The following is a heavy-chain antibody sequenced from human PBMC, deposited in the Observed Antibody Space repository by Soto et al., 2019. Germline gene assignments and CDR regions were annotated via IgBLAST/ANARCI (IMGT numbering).Heavy chain of an antibody. CDR3: ATSGAKPRFDF. D-gene: IGHD3-3*01. V-gene: IGHV3-66*01. J-gene: IGHJ4*02. Sequence: EVQLVESGGGLVQPGGTLGLSCAASGFTFISNYMMWVRQAPGKGLEWVSLTYTAGTTYDADAVKCRFSSSRDNSKNTLYLHMNSLRAEDTAVDYCATSGAKPRFDFWGQGNMGTVSA. CDR1: GFTFISNY. CDR2: TYTAGTT.